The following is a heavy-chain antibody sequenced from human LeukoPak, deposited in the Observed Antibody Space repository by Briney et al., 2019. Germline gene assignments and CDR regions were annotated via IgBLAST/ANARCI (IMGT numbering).Heavy chain of an antibody. Sequence: PGGSLRLSCAASGFTFSSYWMHWVRQAPGKGLVWVSRINSDGSSTSYADSVKGRFTISRDNAKNTLYLQMNSRRAEDTAVYYCARDSFDWLLSGDNYFDYWGQGTLVTVSS. D-gene: IGHD3-9*01. V-gene: IGHV3-74*01. J-gene: IGHJ4*02. CDR2: INSDGSST. CDR3: ARDSFDWLLSGDNYFDY. CDR1: GFTFSSYW.